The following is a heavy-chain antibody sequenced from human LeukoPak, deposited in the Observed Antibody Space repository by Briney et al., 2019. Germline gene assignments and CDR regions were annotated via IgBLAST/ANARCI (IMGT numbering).Heavy chain of an antibody. V-gene: IGHV3-66*01. Sequence: GGSLRLSCAASGFTLSSYSMNWVRQAPGKGLEWVSVITSGGSTYYADSVKGRFTISRDNSKSTLYLQMNSLRAEDTAVYYCARGNEVGATPFYFDYWGQGTLVTVSS. CDR2: ITSGGST. CDR3: ARGNEVGATPFYFDY. CDR1: GFTLSSYS. J-gene: IGHJ4*02. D-gene: IGHD1-26*01.